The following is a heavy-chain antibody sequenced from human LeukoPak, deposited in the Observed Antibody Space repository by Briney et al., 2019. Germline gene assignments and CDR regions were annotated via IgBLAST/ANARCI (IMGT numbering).Heavy chain of an antibody. Sequence: GASVKVSCKASGYTFTNHGITRVRQAPGQGLEWMGWISAYNGNADYAQSFQGRVTMTTDTSTSTAYMELRSLRSDDTGVYYCARTPKRFGELYQSADYWGQGTLVTVSS. D-gene: IGHD3-10*01. CDR3: ARTPKRFGELYQSADY. CDR1: GYTFTNHG. CDR2: ISAYNGNA. J-gene: IGHJ4*02. V-gene: IGHV1-18*01.